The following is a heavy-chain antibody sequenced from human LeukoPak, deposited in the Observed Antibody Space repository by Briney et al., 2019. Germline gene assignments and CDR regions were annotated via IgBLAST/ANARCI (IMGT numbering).Heavy chain of an antibody. CDR2: VYYSGNT. D-gene: IGHD3-22*01. CDR1: GGSINNDDYS. V-gene: IGHV4-30-4*07. CDR3: ARELRDYYDSSGYFGSFYYFDY. J-gene: IGHJ4*02. Sequence: SETLSLTCAVSGGSINNDDYSWSWIRQPPGKGLEWIGYVYYSGNTYYNPSLQSRVTISVDTSKNQFSLKLSSVTAADTAVYYCARELRDYYDSSGYFGSFYYFDYWGQGTLVTVSS.